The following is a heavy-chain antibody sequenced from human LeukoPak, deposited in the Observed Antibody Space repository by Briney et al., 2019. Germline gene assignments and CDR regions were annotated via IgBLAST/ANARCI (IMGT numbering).Heavy chain of an antibody. CDR2: INPNSGGT. CDR3: ARLYGSNGGAFDI. D-gene: IGHD4-23*01. V-gene: IGHV1-2*02. Sequence: ASVKVSCKASGYTFTDYYMHWVRQAPGQGLEWMGWINPNSGGTNYPQKFQGRVTMTRDTSISTAYMEVSRLRSDDTTVYYCARLYGSNGGAFDIWGQGTMVTVSS. CDR1: GYTFTDYY. J-gene: IGHJ3*02.